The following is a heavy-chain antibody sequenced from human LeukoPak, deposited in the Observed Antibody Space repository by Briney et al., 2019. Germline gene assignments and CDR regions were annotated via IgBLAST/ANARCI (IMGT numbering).Heavy chain of an antibody. D-gene: IGHD6-19*01. Sequence: SETLSLTCTVSGGSLSSHYWSWIRQSPGKGLEWIGLIYDSGSTDYNPSPKSRVTISVDTSKNQFSLKLNSVTAADTAVYYCARGPTSGWGLRYYFGYWGQGTLVTVSS. CDR1: GGSLSSHY. CDR3: ARGPTSGWGLRYYFGY. J-gene: IGHJ4*02. V-gene: IGHV4-59*11. CDR2: IYDSGST.